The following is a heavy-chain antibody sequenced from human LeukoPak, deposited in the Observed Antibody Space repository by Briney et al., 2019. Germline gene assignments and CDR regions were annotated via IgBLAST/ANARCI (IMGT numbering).Heavy chain of an antibody. D-gene: IGHD1-26*01. CDR1: GGSISSGDYY. J-gene: IGHJ6*03. V-gene: IGHV4-30-4*08. CDR2: IYYSGST. CDR3: ARRGGSYDYYYYMDV. Sequence: PSQTLSLTCTVSGGSISSGDYYWSWIRQPPGKGLEWIGYIYYSGSTNYNPSLKSRVTISVDTSKNQFSLKLSSVTAADTAVYYCARRGGSYDYYYYMDVWGKGTTVTVSS.